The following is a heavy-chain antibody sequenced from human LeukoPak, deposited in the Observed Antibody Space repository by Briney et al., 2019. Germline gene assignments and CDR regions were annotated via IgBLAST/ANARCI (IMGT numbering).Heavy chain of an antibody. Sequence: GGSLRLSCAASGFTFSSYAMSWVRQAPGKGLEWVSVIYSGGSTYYADSVKGQFTISRDNSKNTLYLQMNSLRAEDTAVYYCARTSADYGEVLFDYWGQGTLVTVSS. CDR2: IYSGGST. D-gene: IGHD4-17*01. J-gene: IGHJ4*02. CDR1: GFTFSSYA. CDR3: ARTSADYGEVLFDY. V-gene: IGHV3-53*01.